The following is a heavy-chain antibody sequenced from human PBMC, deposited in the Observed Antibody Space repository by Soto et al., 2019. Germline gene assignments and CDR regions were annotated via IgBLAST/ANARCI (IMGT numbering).Heavy chain of an antibody. CDR3: ARSGVTGIVIPSHWFDP. CDR1: GGSFSGYY. CDR2: INHSGST. Sequence: SETLSLTCAVYGGSFSGYYWSWIRQPPGKGLEWIGEINHSGSTYYNPALNNRISLSLDTSQNQFSLKLLSVTAADTAIYYCARSGVTGIVIPSHWFDPWGQGTLVTVSS. J-gene: IGHJ5*02. V-gene: IGHV4-34*10. D-gene: IGHD2-21*02.